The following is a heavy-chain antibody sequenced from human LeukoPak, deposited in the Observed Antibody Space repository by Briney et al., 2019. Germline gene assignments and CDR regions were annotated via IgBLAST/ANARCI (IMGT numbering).Heavy chain of an antibody. CDR1: GGSISSYY. CDR2: IYYSGST. CDR3: ARGPPGGQFDP. Sequence: PSETLSLTCTVSGGSISSYYWSWIRQPPGKGLEWIGYIYYSGSTNYNPSLKSRVTISVDTSKNQFSLKLSSVTAADTAVYYCARGPPGGQFDPWGLGTLVTVSS. D-gene: IGHD3-10*01. J-gene: IGHJ5*02. V-gene: IGHV4-59*01.